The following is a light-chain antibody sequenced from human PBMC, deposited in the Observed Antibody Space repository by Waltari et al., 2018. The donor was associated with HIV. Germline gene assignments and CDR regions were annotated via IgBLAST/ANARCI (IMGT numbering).Light chain of an antibody. CDR1: SSNIGADYD. CDR3: QSYDSSLSGYVV. J-gene: IGLJ2*01. CDR2: ANT. V-gene: IGLV1-40*01. Sequence: QSVLTQPPSVSGAPGQRVTISCTGSSSNIGADYDVHWYQHLPGTAPKLLIYANTHRPSGVADRFSVSKSGTSASLAIAGLQAEDEAEYYCQSYDSSLSGYVVFGGGTKLTVL.